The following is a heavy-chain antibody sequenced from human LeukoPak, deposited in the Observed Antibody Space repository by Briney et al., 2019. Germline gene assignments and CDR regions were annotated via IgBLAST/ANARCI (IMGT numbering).Heavy chain of an antibody. Sequence: GGSLRLSCAASGFTVSSNYMSWVRQAPGKGLERVSVIYSGGSTYYADSVKGRFTISRDNSKNTLYLQMNSLRAEDTAVYYCARPRGGYYDSSGLDAFDIWGQGTMVTVSS. CDR2: IYSGGST. V-gene: IGHV3-66*02. CDR3: ARPRGGYYDSSGLDAFDI. D-gene: IGHD3-22*01. CDR1: GFTVSSNY. J-gene: IGHJ3*02.